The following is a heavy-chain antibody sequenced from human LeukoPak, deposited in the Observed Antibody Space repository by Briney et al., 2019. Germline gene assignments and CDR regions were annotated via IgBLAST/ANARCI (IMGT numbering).Heavy chain of an antibody. Sequence: PGGSLRLSCAASGFTFGSYAMHWVRQAPGKGLEWVAVISYDGSNKYCADSVKGRFTISRDNSKNTLYLQMNSLRAEDTAVYYCARDSASLYYFDYWGQGTLVTVSS. J-gene: IGHJ4*02. CDR2: ISYDGSNK. V-gene: IGHV3-30-3*01. CDR1: GFTFGSYA. CDR3: ARDSASLYYFDY.